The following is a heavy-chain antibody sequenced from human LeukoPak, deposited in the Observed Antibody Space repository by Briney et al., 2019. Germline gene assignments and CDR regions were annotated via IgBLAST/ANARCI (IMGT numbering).Heavy chain of an antibody. CDR3: ARACVYYDSSGCDY. CDR1: GFTFSSYW. Sequence: GGSLRLSCAASGFTFSSYWMSWVRQAPGKGLEWVSSISSSSSYIYYADSVKGRFTISRDNAKKSVYLQMNSLRVEDTAVYYCARACVYYDSSGCDYWGQGTLVTVSS. D-gene: IGHD3-22*01. CDR2: ISSSSSYI. V-gene: IGHV3-21*01. J-gene: IGHJ4*02.